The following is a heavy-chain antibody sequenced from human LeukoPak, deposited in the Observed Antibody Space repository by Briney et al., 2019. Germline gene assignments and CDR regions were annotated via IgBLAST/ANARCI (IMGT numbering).Heavy chain of an antibody. Sequence: SVKVSCKASGGTFSSCATSWVRQATGQGLEWMGGIIAIFGTANYAQKFQGRVTITADESTSTAYMELSSLRSEDTAVYYCARDEFPYGSGSYYNPYYFGYWGQGTLVTVPS. CDR1: GGTFSSCA. J-gene: IGHJ4*02. V-gene: IGHV1-69*13. D-gene: IGHD3-10*01. CDR3: ARDEFPYGSGSYYNPYYFGY. CDR2: IIAIFGTA.